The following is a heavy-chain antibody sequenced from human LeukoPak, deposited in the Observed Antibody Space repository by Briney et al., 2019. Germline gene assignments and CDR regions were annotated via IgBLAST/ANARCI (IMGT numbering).Heavy chain of an antibody. V-gene: IGHV4-59*08. J-gene: IGHJ4*02. CDR1: GGSINSYY. D-gene: IGHD1-26*01. CDR2: IYYSGNT. Sequence: SETLSLTCTVSGGSINSYYWSWIRQPPGKGLEWIGYIYYSGNTNYNPSLKSRVTISIDTSKNQFSLKLSSVTAADTAVYYCARVGDGLFDYWGQGTLVTVSS. CDR3: ARVGDGLFDY.